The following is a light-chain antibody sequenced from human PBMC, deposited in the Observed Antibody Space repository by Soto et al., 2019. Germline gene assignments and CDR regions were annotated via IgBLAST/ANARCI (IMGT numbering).Light chain of an antibody. V-gene: IGKV3-15*01. CDR1: QSVSTN. CDR2: GAS. CDR3: QQYNNWPPWT. J-gene: IGKJ1*01. Sequence: EVVMTQSPATLSVSPGERATLSCGASQSVSTNLAWYQQKPGHAPRLLIYGASTRATGIPARFSGSGSGTEFTLTISSLQSEDFAVYYCQQYNNWPPWTFGQGTKVEIK.